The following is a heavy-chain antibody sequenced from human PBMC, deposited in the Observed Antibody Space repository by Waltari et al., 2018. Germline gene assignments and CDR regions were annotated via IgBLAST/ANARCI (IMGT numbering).Heavy chain of an antibody. D-gene: IGHD2-2*01. J-gene: IGHJ4*02. CDR1: GFTFSSYG. V-gene: IGHV3-30*02. Sequence: QVQLVESGGGVVQPGGSLRLSCAASGFTFSSYGMHWVRQAPGKGLEWVAFIRYDGSNKYYADSVKGRFTISRDNSKNTLYLQMNSLRAEDTAVYYCANGARSAVPAAIFDYWGQGTLVTVSS. CDR2: IRYDGSNK. CDR3: ANGARSAVPAAIFDY.